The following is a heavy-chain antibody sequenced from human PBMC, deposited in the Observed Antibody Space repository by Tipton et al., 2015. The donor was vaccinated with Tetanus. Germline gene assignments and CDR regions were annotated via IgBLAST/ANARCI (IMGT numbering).Heavy chain of an antibody. CDR1: GFTFSSHM. CDR3: ARDFRFSWDY. V-gene: IGHV3-21*01. CDR2: ISSTSSYI. Sequence: SLRLSCVASGFTFSSHMMNWVRQAPGKGLEWVASISSTSSYIYYEDSMKGRFTISRDNSRNTLYLQMNSLRAEDTAVYYCARDFRFSWDYWGQGILVTVSS. J-gene: IGHJ4*02.